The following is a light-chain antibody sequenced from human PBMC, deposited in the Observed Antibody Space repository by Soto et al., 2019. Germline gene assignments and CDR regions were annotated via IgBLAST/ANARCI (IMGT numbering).Light chain of an antibody. Sequence: DIQMTQSPSSVSASIGDTVTITCTSSQNISRFLNWYQHKPGQAPSLLIYDASKSHFGVPSRFSGSGSGTDFPFTISSLQPEDNATYYCQQYENRPYTFGHGTKVDIK. CDR1: QNISRF. V-gene: IGKV1-33*01. CDR2: DAS. CDR3: QQYENRPYT. J-gene: IGKJ3*01.